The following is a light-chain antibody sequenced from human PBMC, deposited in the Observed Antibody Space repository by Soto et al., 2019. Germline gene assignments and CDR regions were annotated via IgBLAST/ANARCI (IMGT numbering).Light chain of an antibody. Sequence: DIQMTQSPSTLSASVGDRVTITCRASQTIDSWLAWYQQRPGKPPNLLIYKASTLASGVPSRFSGSGSGTEFTLTINSLQPDDFAIYYCQQYNIYSGTFGQGTKVEIK. CDR1: QTIDSW. CDR3: QQYNIYSGT. CDR2: KAS. J-gene: IGKJ1*01. V-gene: IGKV1-5*03.